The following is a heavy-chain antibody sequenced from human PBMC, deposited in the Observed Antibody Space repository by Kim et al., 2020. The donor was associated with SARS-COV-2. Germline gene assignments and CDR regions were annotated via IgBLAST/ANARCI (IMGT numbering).Heavy chain of an antibody. J-gene: IGHJ4*02. V-gene: IGHV3-7*01. CDR3: ARAPTSENVDYIWTTYRQYCFDY. Sequence: GGSLRLSCAASGFTFSNYWMNWVRQAPGKGLEWVANIKQDGSEENYVDSVKGRFTISRDNAKNSLYLQMNSLRADDTAVYYCARAPTSENVDYIWTTYRQYCFDYWGQGALVTVSS. CDR2: IKQDGSEE. D-gene: IGHD3-16*02. CDR1: GFTFSNYW.